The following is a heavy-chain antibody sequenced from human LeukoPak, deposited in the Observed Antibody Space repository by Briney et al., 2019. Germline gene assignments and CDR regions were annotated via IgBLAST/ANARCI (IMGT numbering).Heavy chain of an antibody. CDR3: ARGAKIDY. Sequence: GASVKVSCKASGYTFTAYYVHWVRQAPGQGLESMGWINPNSGGTSYAQNFQGRVTMTRDTSISTAYMELSSLRSDDTAVYYCARGAKIDYWGQGTLVTVSS. CDR2: INPNSGGT. V-gene: IGHV1-2*02. CDR1: GYTFTAYY. J-gene: IGHJ4*02.